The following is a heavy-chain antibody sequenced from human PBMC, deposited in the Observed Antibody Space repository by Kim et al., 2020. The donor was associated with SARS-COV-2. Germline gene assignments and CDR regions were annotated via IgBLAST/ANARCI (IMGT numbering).Heavy chain of an antibody. Sequence: DYAVSVKSRITINPDTSKNQFSLQLNSVTPEDTAVYYCARRLSSSWTFDYWGQGTLVTVSS. J-gene: IGHJ4*02. D-gene: IGHD6-13*01. V-gene: IGHV6-1*01. CDR3: ARRLSSSWTFDY.